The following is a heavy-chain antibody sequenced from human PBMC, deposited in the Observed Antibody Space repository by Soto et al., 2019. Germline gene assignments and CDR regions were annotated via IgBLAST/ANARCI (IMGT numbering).Heavy chain of an antibody. CDR1: GFTFDDYA. V-gene: IGHV3-9*01. D-gene: IGHD4-4*01. J-gene: IGHJ6*02. Sequence: GGSLRLSCAASGFTFDDYAMHWVRQAPGKGLEWVSGISWNSGSIGYADSVKGRFTISRDNAKNSLYLQMNSLRAEDTALYYCAKAWRSTVNYYYYGMDVWGQGTTVTVSS. CDR2: ISWNSGSI. CDR3: AKAWRSTVNYYYYGMDV.